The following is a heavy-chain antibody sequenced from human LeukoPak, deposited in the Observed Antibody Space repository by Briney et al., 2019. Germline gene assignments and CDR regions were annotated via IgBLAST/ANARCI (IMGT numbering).Heavy chain of an antibody. CDR1: GYTFTGYY. D-gene: IGHD6-19*01. J-gene: IGHJ3*02. V-gene: IGHV1-2*04. CDR3: AREAVAGPNDAFDI. Sequence: WASVTVSCKASGYTFTGYYMHWVRQAPGQGLEWMGWINPNSGGTNYAQKFQGWVTMSRDTSISTAYMELRRLRSDDTAVYYCAREAVAGPNDAFDIWGQGTMVTVSS. CDR2: INPNSGGT.